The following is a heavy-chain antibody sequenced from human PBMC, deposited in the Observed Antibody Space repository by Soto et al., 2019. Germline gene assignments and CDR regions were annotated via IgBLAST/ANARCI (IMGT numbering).Heavy chain of an antibody. CDR1: GYTFTSYA. CDR3: ARDRNCYGSGYNWFDP. J-gene: IGHJ5*02. V-gene: IGHV1-3*01. Sequence: ASVKVSCKASGYTFTSYAMHWVRQAPGQRLEWMGWINAGNGNTKYSQKFQGRVTITRDTSASTAYMELSSLRSEDTAVYYCARDRNCYGSGYNWFDPWGQGTLVTVSS. D-gene: IGHD3-10*01. CDR2: INAGNGNT.